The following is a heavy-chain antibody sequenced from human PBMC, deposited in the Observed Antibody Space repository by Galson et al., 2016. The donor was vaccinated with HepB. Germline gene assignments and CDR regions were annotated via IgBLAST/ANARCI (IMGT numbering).Heavy chain of an antibody. V-gene: IGHV3-66*01. CDR2: ICDGGSA. D-gene: IGHD3-10*01. Sequence: SLRLSCAASGFTVSSNCMSWVRQAPGKGLEWVSLICDGGSAYYTDSVKARFTIPRDNSKNTLYLQMNNLRPEDTAVYFCARDPPGVPDFALDVWGQGTTVTVSS. J-gene: IGHJ6*02. CDR1: GFTVSSNC. CDR3: ARDPPGVPDFALDV.